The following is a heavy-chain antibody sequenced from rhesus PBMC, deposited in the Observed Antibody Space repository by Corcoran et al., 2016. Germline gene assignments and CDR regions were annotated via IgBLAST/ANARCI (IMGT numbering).Heavy chain of an antibody. Sequence: QVQLQESGPGLVKPSETLSLTCAGSGDSISGYYWSWIRQFPGTGLEWIGRIYGSGGSTDYNPSLKSRVTISTDTSKNQFSLKLISVTAADTAVYYCARRVTGTTLYYFDYWGQGVLVTVSS. D-gene: IGHD1-7*02. CDR3: ARRVTGTTLYYFDY. CDR1: GDSISGYY. V-gene: IGHV4-160*01. J-gene: IGHJ4*01. CDR2: IYGSGGST.